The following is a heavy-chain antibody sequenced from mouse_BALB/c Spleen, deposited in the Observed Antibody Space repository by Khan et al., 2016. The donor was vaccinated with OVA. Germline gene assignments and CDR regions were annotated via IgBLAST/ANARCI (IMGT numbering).Heavy chain of an antibody. CDR1: GFTFSSYS. V-gene: IGHV5-6*01. CDR2: ISSCGDYT. CDR3: ASHLTGSFAY. Sequence: EVQRVESGGDLVKPGGSLKLSCAASGFTFSSYSMSWVRQTPDKRLEWVATISSCGDYTYYPDSVKGRFTISRDNAKNTLYLQMSSLKSEDTAMYDCASHLTGSFAYWGQGTLVTVSA. D-gene: IGHD4-1*01. J-gene: IGHJ3*01.